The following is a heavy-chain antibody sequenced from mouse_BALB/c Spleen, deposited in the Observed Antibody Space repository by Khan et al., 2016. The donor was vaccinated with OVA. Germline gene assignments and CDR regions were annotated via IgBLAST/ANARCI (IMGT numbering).Heavy chain of an antibody. J-gene: IGHJ2*01. CDR2: ISYSGNT. V-gene: IGHV3-2*02. CDR3: ARVYGGDFDY. Sequence: EVQLQESGPGLVKPSPSLSLTCTVTGYSITTDYAWNWIRQFPGNKLEWMGYISYSGNTKYNPSLKSRISITRDTSKNQFFLQLKSVTTEDTARYYCARVYGGDFDYWGQGTTLTVSS. D-gene: IGHD1-1*01. CDR1: GYSITTDYA.